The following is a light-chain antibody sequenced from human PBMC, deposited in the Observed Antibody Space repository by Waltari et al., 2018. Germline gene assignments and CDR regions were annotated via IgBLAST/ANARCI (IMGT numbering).Light chain of an antibody. CDR1: SNNTGNQG. V-gene: IGLV10-54*04. CDR2: RNN. Sequence: QTGLTQPPSVSKDLRQTATLTCSGNSNNTGNQGAAWLQQRQGHPPNLPSYRNNNRPSGISERFFASRSGNPASLTITGLQPEDEAVYYCSAWDTSLSAVVFGGGTRLTVL. CDR3: SAWDTSLSAVV. J-gene: IGLJ2*01.